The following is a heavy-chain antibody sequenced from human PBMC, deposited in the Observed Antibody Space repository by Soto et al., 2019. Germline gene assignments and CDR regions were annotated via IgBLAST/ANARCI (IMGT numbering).Heavy chain of an antibody. V-gene: IGHV4-39*01. CDR2: IYYSGRP. J-gene: IGHJ6*02. D-gene: IGHD6-19*01. Sequence: SETLSLTCTVSGGSISSSSYYWGWIRQPPGKGLEWIGYIYYSGRPYYNPSLKSRVTISVDTSKNQFSLKLSSVTAADTAVYYCAVPAASVAGASGSYYYYGMDVWGQGTTVTVSS. CDR3: AVPAASVAGASGSYYYYGMDV. CDR1: GGSISSSSYY.